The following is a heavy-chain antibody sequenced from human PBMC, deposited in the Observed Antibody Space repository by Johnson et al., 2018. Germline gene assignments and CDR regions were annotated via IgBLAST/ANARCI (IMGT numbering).Heavy chain of an antibody. V-gene: IGHV4-59*01. Sequence: QVQLVESGPGLVKPSETLSLTCTVSGGSISSYYWSWIRQPPGKGLEWIGYIYYSGSTNYNPSLKSRVTISVDTSKNQFSLKLSSVTAADTAVYYCAGDSADSSGWNAFDSWGQGTMVTVSS. D-gene: IGHD6-19*01. CDR3: AGDSADSSGWNAFDS. CDR1: GGSISSYY. CDR2: IYYSGST. J-gene: IGHJ3*02.